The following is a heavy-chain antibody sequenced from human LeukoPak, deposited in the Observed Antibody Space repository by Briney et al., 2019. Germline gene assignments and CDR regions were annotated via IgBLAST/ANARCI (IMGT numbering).Heavy chain of an antibody. J-gene: IGHJ5*02. CDR3: AKDLAVVVPADWFDP. D-gene: IGHD2-2*01. CDR1: GYTFTSYY. V-gene: IGHV1-46*01. CDR2: INPSGGST. Sequence: ASVKVPCKASGYTFTSYYMHWVRQAPGQGLEWMGIINPSGGSTSYAQKFQGRVTMTRDMSTSTVHMELSSLRSEDTAVYYCAKDLAVVVPADWFDPWGQGTLVTVSS.